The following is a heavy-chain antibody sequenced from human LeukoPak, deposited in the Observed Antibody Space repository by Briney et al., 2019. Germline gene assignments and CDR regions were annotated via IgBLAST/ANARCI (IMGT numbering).Heavy chain of an antibody. V-gene: IGHV3-74*01. J-gene: IGHJ4*02. CDR1: GFTFSKNW. CDR2: INTDGSST. CDR3: ARENWYLDY. Sequence: GGSLRLSCAASGFTFSKNWMHWVRQVPGKGLVWVSRINTDGSSTGYADSVKGRFTISRDNAKNTLYLQMSSLRAEDTAVYYCARENWYLDYWGQGTLVTVSP. D-gene: IGHD1-1*01.